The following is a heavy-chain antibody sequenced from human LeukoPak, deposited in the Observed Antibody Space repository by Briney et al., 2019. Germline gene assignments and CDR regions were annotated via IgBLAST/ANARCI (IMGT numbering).Heavy chain of an antibody. V-gene: IGHV3-9*01. Sequence: GGSLRLSCAASGFTFDDYAMHWVRHAPGKGLEWVSGISWNSGSIGYADSVKGRFTISRDNAKNSLYLQMNSLRAEDTALYYCAKADSSSWTRSFDSWGQGTLVTVSS. D-gene: IGHD6-13*01. CDR1: GFTFDDYA. J-gene: IGHJ4*02. CDR3: AKADSSSWTRSFDS. CDR2: ISWNSGSI.